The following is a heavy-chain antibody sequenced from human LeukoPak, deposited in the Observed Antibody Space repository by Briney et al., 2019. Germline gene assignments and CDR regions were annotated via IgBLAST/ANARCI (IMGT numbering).Heavy chain of an antibody. V-gene: IGHV4-61*01. D-gene: IGHD4/OR15-4a*01. Sequence: PSETLSLTCTVSGASVSSGRHYWSWIPQPPGKGLEWIGHFCDGENTHYNPSFKSRVTLSLDTPENQFSLKFSSVTAADTAVYYCARGRGFGYGVDFWGQGTLVTVST. CDR3: ARGRGFGYGVDF. J-gene: IGHJ4*02. CDR1: GASVSSGRHY. CDR2: FCDGENT.